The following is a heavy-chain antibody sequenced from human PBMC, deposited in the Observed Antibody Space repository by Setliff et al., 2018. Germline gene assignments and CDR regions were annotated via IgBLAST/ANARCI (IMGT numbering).Heavy chain of an antibody. J-gene: IGHJ5*02. Sequence: GSLRLSCATSGFTFDDYGMSWVRQAPGKGLEWVSGITWNSDTTGYADSVKGRFTISRDNSKNTLYLQMNSLRAEDTAVYYCAKATLWFGELGGWFDPWGQGTLVTVSS. CDR1: GFTFDDYG. V-gene: IGHV3-20*04. CDR3: AKATLWFGELGGWFDP. D-gene: IGHD3-10*01. CDR2: ITWNSDTT.